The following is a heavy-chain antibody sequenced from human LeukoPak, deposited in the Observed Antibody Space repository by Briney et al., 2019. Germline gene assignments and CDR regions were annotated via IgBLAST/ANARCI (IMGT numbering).Heavy chain of an antibody. D-gene: IGHD3-3*01. CDR1: GGSISSGGYS. CDR3: ARSLRYFDFWSGYFFAFDI. CDR2: IYHSGST. Sequence: PSETLSLTCAVSGGSISSGGYSWSWIRQPPGKGLEWIGYIYHSGSTYYNPSLKSRVTISVDRSKNQLSLKLSSVTAADTAVYYCARSLRYFDFWSGYFFAFDIWGQGTMVTVSS. J-gene: IGHJ3*02. V-gene: IGHV4-30-2*01.